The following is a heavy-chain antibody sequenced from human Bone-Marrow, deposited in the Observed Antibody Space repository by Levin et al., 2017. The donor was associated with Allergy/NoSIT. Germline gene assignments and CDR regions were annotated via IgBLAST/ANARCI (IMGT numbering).Heavy chain of an antibody. J-gene: IGHJ4*02. CDR1: GFTFSSYA. CDR3: AKGPIFGVVIPFDY. Sequence: QTGGSLRLSCAASGFTFSSYAMSWVRQAPGKGLEWVSAISGSGGSTYYADSVKGRFTISRDNSKNTLYLQMNSLRAEDTAVYYCAKGPIFGVVIPFDYWGQGTLVTVSS. CDR2: ISGSGGST. D-gene: IGHD3-3*01. V-gene: IGHV3-23*01.